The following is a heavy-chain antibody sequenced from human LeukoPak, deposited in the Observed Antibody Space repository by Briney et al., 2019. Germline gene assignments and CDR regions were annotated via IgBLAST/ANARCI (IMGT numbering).Heavy chain of an antibody. V-gene: IGHV3-66*02. CDR1: GFTVSSNY. J-gene: IGHJ6*03. CDR2: IYSDRGDST. CDR3: ARGLYYYYYMDV. Sequence: GGSLRLSCAASGFTVSSNYMSWVRQAPGKGLEWVSVIYSDRGDSTYYTDSVKGRFTISRDNSKNTLYLQMNSLRAEDTAIYYCARGLYYYYYMDVWGKGTTVTVSS.